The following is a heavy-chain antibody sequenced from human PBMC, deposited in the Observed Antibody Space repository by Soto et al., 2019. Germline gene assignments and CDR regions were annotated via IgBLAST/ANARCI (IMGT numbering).Heavy chain of an antibody. D-gene: IGHD1-26*01. Sequence: SETLSLTCTVSVGSISSDYWSWIRQPPGKGLEWIGYIYYSGSTNYNPSLKSRVTISVDTSKNQFSLKLSSVTAADTAVYYCARGQATRFDYWGQGTLVTVSS. J-gene: IGHJ4*02. CDR1: VGSISSDY. CDR2: IYYSGST. CDR3: ARGQATRFDY. V-gene: IGHV4-59*01.